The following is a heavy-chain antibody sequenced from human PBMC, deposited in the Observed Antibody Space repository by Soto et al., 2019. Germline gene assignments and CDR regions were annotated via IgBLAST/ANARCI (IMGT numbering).Heavy chain of an antibody. V-gene: IGHV3-74*01. CDR2: INSDGSST. Sequence: TGGSLRLSCAASGFTFSSYWMHWVRQAPGKGPVWVSRINSDGSSTSYADSVKGRFTISRDNAKNTLYLQMNSLRAEDTAVYYCASCSSTISKYYYYGMDVWGQGTTVTVSS. D-gene: IGHD2-2*01. CDR1: GFTFSSYW. J-gene: IGHJ6*02. CDR3: ASCSSTISKYYYYGMDV.